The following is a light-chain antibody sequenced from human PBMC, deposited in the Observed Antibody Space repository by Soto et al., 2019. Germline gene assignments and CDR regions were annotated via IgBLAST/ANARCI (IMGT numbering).Light chain of an antibody. CDR3: QQYDNLQVT. CDR2: DAS. CDR1: QDIRNY. J-gene: IGKJ3*01. Sequence: DIQMTQSPSSLSASVGDRVTITCQATQDIRNYLNWYQHKPGKAPKLLIYDASNLETGVPSRFSGSGSGTDFTFTISSLQPEDIATYYCQQYDNLQVTFGPGTKVDIK. V-gene: IGKV1-33*01.